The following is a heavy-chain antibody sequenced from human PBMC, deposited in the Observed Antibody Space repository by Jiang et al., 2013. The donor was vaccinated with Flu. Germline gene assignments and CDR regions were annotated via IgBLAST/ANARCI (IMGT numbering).Heavy chain of an antibody. CDR1: GFTFSSYS. Sequence: RLSCAASGFTFSSYSMNWVRQAPGKGLEWVSSISSSSSYIYYADSVKGRFTISRDNAKNSLYLQMNSLRAEDTAVYYCATDPYDILTGGTEFDPWGQGTLVTVSS. CDR2: ISSSSSYI. V-gene: IGHV3-21*01. D-gene: IGHD3-9*01. J-gene: IGHJ5*02. CDR3: ATDPYDILTGGTEFDP.